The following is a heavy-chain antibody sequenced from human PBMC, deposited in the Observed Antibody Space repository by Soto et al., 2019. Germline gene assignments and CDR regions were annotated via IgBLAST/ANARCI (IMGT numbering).Heavy chain of an antibody. CDR2: INPYSGDT. CDR3: ARMHSTGWFGAFDF. J-gene: IGHJ3*01. Sequence: VKVSCKSSGYPFTGYYLHWVRQAPGQGLEWMGWINPYSGDTKFAEQFQGRVTMTRDTSMSTAFMELSSLRFDDTAIYYCARMHSTGWFGAFDFWGQGTMVIVYS. V-gene: IGHV1-2*02. D-gene: IGHD6-19*01. CDR1: GYPFTGYY.